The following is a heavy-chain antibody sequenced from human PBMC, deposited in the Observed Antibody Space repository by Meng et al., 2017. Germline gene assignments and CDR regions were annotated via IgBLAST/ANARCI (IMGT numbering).Heavy chain of an antibody. Sequence: QLPRVQSGDEVKKPGSSGNVSCKASGGTFSSYAISWVRQAPGQGLEWMGGIIPIFGTANYAQKFQGRVTITADKSTSTAYMELSSLRSEDTAVYYCHSGWYQAGDDYWGQGTLVTVSS. J-gene: IGHJ4*02. V-gene: IGHV1-69*06. CDR3: HSGWYQAGDDY. CDR2: IIPIFGTA. CDR1: GGTFSSYA. D-gene: IGHD6-19*01.